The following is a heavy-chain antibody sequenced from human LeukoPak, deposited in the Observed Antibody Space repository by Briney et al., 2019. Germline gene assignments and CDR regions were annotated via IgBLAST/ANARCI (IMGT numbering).Heavy chain of an antibody. V-gene: IGHV4-39*01. D-gene: IGHD4-17*01. CDR2: IYYSGST. CDR3: ARRITVTTRNWFDP. J-gene: IGHJ5*02. Sequence: SETLSLTCTVSSYSISSSYYWGWIRQPPGKGLEWIGSIYYSGSTYYNPSLKSRVTISVDTSKNQFSLKLSSVTAADTAVYYCARRITVTTRNWFDPWGQGTLVTVSS. CDR1: SYSISSSYY.